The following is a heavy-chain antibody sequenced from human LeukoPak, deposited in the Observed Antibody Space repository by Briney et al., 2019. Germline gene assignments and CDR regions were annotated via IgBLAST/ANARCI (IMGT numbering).Heavy chain of an antibody. CDR1: GFTFDDYA. V-gene: IGHV3-9*01. CDR2: ISWNSGSI. Sequence: GGSLRLSCAASGFTFDDYAMHWVWQAPGKGLEWVSGISWNSGSIGYADSVKGRFTISRDNAKNSLYLQMNSLRAEDTALYYCAKGIKDILPQAFDYWGQGTLVTVSS. CDR3: AKGIKDILPQAFDY. D-gene: IGHD3-9*01. J-gene: IGHJ4*02.